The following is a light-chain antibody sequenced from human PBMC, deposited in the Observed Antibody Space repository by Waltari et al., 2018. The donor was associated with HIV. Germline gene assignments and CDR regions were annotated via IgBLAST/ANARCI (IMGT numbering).Light chain of an antibody. J-gene: IGLJ2*01. CDR3: AAWDDSLSGLV. CDR2: RNH. V-gene: IGLV1-47*01. Sequence: QSVLTPPPSASGTPGQRVTISCSGSSSNLRSNDLYWYQQLPGTAPELLICRNHQRPSGVPDRSAGSTSGPAASLASGGLRSEDEAEYYCAAWDDSLSGLVFGGGTKLTVL. CDR1: SSNLRSND.